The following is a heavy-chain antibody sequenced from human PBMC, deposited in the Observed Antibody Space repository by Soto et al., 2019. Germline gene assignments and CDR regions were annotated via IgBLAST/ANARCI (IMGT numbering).Heavy chain of an antibody. J-gene: IGHJ6*03. CDR1: GFSFDEYA. CDR2: VSWNSGTM. Sequence: EVQLVESGGGLVQPGRSLRLYCAASGFSFDEYAMHWVRQAPGKGLERVSGVSWNSGTMGYGDSVRGRLAICRDNVKNSLYLQMNSLTTEDTALYYCAKGFCSSTRCLTYSYMDVWGKGTTVTVSS. D-gene: IGHD2-2*01. V-gene: IGHV3-9*01. CDR3: AKGFCSSTRCLTYSYMDV.